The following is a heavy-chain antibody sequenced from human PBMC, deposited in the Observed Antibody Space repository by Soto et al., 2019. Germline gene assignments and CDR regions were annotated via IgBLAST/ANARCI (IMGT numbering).Heavy chain of an antibody. CDR1: GGSISSYY. CDR3: ASAGPVFAGGIYYYYGMYV. CDR2: IYYSGST. V-gene: IGHV4-59*01. D-gene: IGHD2-21*01. J-gene: IGHJ6*02. Sequence: SETLSLTCTVSGGSISSYYWSWIRQPPGKGLEWIGYIYYSGSTNYNPSLKSRVTISVDTSKNQFSLKLSSVTAADTAVYYCASAGPVFAGGIYYYYGMYVWGQGTTVTVSS.